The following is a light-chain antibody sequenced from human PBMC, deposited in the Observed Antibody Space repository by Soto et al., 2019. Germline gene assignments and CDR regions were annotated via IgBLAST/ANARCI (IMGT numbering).Light chain of an antibody. CDR2: GAS. Sequence: EIVMTQSPATLSVSPGERVTLSCRATQSVPSNLARYQQKPGQAPRLLIYGASTRATGIPARFSGSGSGTEFTLTISSLQSEDFAVYYCQQGTTFGQGTKVEIK. CDR1: QSVPSN. J-gene: IGKJ1*01. CDR3: QQGTT. V-gene: IGKV3-15*01.